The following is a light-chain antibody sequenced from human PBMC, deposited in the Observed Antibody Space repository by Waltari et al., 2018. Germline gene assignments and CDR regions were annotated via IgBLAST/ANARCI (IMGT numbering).Light chain of an antibody. V-gene: IGKV1-5*01. CDR2: DAS. CDR1: QSISSW. CDR3: QQYNRYSMYT. Sequence: DIQMTQSPSTLSASVGDRVTITCRASQSISSWLAWYQQKPGKAPKLLIYDASSLESGVPSRFSGSGSGTEFTLTISSLQPDDFATYYCQQYNRYSMYTFGQGT. J-gene: IGKJ2*01.